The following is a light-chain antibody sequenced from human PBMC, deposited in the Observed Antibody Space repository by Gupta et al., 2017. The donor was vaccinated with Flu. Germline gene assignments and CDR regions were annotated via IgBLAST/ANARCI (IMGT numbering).Light chain of an antibody. J-gene: IGLJ1*01. CDR2: EVS. CDR3: CSDTSSGTGV. V-gene: IGLV2-14*01. Sequence: SALTQPASAPASSGPSITISCTGTSSDVGGYNYVCWYHQHPGKAPKLMIYEVSNRPAGVASLFSGSKSGNTASLTIAVLQEEDEADYYRCSDTSSGTGVFGAGTKVTVL. CDR1: SSDVGGYNY.